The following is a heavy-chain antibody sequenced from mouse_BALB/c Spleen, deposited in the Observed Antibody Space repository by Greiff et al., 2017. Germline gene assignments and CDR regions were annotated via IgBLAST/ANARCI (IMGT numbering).Heavy chain of an antibody. J-gene: IGHJ4*01. CDR2: IWSGGST. CDR1: GFSLTSYG. Sequence: VQLVESGPGLVQPSQSLSITCTVSGFSLTSYGVHWVRQSPGKGLEWLGVIWSGGSTDYNAAFISRLSISKDNSKSQVFFKMNSLQANDTAIYYCASFTTGTYAMDYWGQGTSVTVSS. D-gene: IGHD1-1*01. CDR3: ASFTTGTYAMDY. V-gene: IGHV2-2*02.